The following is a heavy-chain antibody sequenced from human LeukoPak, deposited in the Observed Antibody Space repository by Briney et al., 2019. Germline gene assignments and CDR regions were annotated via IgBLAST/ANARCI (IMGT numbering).Heavy chain of an antibody. Sequence: LDTLSLTCTVSGGSFSNYYWRWIRQPAGKGLEWIGRIYTSGSTNYNPPVKSRVTMSVDTSNNQFSLKLTSVTAADTAVYYCARQPPQYYGMDVWGQGTTVTVSS. CDR2: IYTSGST. J-gene: IGHJ6*02. V-gene: IGHV4-4*07. CDR3: ARQPPQYYGMDV. CDR1: GGSFSNYY. D-gene: IGHD1-14*01.